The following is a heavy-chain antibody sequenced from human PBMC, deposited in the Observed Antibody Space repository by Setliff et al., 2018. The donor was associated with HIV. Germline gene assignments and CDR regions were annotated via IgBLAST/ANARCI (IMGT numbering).Heavy chain of an antibody. D-gene: IGHD3-9*01. V-gene: IGHV4-61*09. CDR3: ARETQQSYNIVTGYNYYYGIDV. CDR1: GGSINIGSFY. Sequence: PSETLSLTCTVSGGSINIGSFYWSWIRQPAGKGPEWLGHVYTSGNTYYDPSLRRRVTISADTSKNQVSLRLRSVTAAYTAVYYCARETQQSYNIVTGYNYYYGIDVWGQGTTVTVSS. J-gene: IGHJ6*02. CDR2: VYTSGNT.